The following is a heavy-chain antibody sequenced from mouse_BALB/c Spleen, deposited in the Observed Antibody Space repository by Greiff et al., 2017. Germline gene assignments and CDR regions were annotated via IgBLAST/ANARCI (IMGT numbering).Heavy chain of an antibody. J-gene: IGHJ3*01. D-gene: IGHD1-1*01. CDR2: IDPETGGT. CDR3: TREEYYGSSYNAY. Sequence: VQLVESGAELVRPGASVTLSCKASGYTFTDYEMHWVKQTPVHGLEWIGAIDPETGGTAYNQKFKGKATLTADKSSSTAYMELRSLTSEDSAVYYCTREEYYGSSYNAYWGQGTLVTVSA. CDR1: GYTFTDYE. V-gene: IGHV1-15*01.